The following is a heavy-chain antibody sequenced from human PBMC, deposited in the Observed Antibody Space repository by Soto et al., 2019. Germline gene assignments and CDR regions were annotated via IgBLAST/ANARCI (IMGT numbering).Heavy chain of an antibody. CDR3: TRDPEPTPESIAAHYYYYYGMDV. CDR1: GFTFSSYA. V-gene: IGHV3-30-3*01. CDR2: ISYDGSNK. Sequence: QVQLVESGGGVVQPGRSLRLSCAASGFTFSSYAMHWVRQAPGKGLEWVAVISYDGSNKYYADPVKGRLTISRDNTKNTLYLQTNSLRPEDTAVYYCTRDPEPTPESIAAHYYYYYGMDVWGQGTTVTVSS. D-gene: IGHD6-6*01. J-gene: IGHJ6*02.